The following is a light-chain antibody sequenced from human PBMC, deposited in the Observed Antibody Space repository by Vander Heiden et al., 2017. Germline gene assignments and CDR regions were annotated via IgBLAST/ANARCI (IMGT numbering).Light chain of an antibody. J-gene: IGLJ1*01. CDR2: EVS. V-gene: IGLV2-23*02. Sequence: QSALTQPASVSGSPGQSITLSCTGTSSDVGSYNLVSWYQQHPGKAPKLMIYEVSKRPSGVSNRFSGSKSGNTASLTISGLQAEDEADYYCCSYAGSSIFYVFGTGTKVTV. CDR1: SSDVGSYNL. CDR3: CSYAGSSIFYV.